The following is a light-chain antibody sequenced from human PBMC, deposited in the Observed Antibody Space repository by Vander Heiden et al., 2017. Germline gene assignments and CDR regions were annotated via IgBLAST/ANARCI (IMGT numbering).Light chain of an antibody. V-gene: IGKV3-15*01. J-gene: IGKJ3*01. CDR3: QQHNNWPSFT. Sequence: EIVMTQSPATLSVSPGERATISCRASQSVSSNLACYQQKPGQAPRHLIYGASTRATDSPARFSGSGSGTEFTLTISSLQSEDFAVYYCQQHNNWPSFTFGHGTKVDIK. CDR2: GAS. CDR1: QSVSSN.